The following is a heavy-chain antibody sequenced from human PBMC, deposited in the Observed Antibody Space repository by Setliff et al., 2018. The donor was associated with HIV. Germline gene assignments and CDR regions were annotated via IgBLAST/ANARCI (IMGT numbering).Heavy chain of an antibody. Sequence: SETLSLTCTVSGDSINSGDYYWSWLRQPAGERLEYIGRIHSSGGFNYNPSLQSRLTLSVDTSKNQFSLKLTSVTAADTAVYYCARSSLGVGSKDLQEWGQGTLVTVSS. CDR1: GDSINSGDYY. V-gene: IGHV4-61*02. CDR2: IHSSGGF. J-gene: IGHJ1*01. CDR3: ARSSLGVGSKDLQE. D-gene: IGHD1-26*01.